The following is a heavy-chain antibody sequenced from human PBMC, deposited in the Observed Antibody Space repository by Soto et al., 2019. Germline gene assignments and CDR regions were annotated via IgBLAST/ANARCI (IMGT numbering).Heavy chain of an antibody. CDR2: IYYSGST. J-gene: IGHJ3*02. Sequence: PSETLSLTCTVSGGSISSYYWSWTRQPPGKGLEWIGYIYYSGSTNYNPSLKSRVTISVDTSKNQFSLKLSSVTAADTAVYYCARSSGWNAFDIWGQGTMVTVSS. CDR1: GGSISSYY. D-gene: IGHD6-19*01. V-gene: IGHV4-59*01. CDR3: ARSSGWNAFDI.